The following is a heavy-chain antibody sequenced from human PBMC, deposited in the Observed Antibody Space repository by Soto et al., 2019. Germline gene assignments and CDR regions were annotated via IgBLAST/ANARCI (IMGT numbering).Heavy chain of an antibody. D-gene: IGHD1-26*01. CDR1: GGSFSGYY. CDR2: INHSGST. Sequence: PSETLSLTCAVYGGSFSGYYWSWIRQPPGKGLEWIGEINHSGSTNYNPSLKSRVTISVDTSKNQFSLKLSSVTAADTAVYYCARRGGLQAGGRPYYYYGMDVWGQGTTVTVSS. CDR3: ARRGGLQAGGRPYYYYGMDV. J-gene: IGHJ6*02. V-gene: IGHV4-34*01.